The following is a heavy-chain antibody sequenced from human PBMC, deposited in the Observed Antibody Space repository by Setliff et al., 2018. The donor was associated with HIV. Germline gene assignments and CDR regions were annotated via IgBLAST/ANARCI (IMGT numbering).Heavy chain of an antibody. Sequence: SETLSLTCTVSGGSISSGSFYWSWIRQPAGKGLEWIGRIYTSGTTNYNPSLKSRVTISVDTSKNQFSLKLTSVTAADTAVYYCARDRNLEGCFDPWGQEPWSPSPQ. CDR2: IYTSGTT. V-gene: IGHV4-61*02. D-gene: IGHD3-3*01. J-gene: IGHJ5*02. CDR3: ARDRNLEGCFDP. CDR1: GGSISSGSFY.